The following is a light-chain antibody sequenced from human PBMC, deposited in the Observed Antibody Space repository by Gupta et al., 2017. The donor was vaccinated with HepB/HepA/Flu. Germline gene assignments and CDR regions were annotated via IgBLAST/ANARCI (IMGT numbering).Light chain of an antibody. Sequence: QAGLTQPPSVSEALGQTVTLTCTGNSNNVGNQGAACLQQHQDHPPKLLSYKNNNRPSGISERFSASRSGNTASLTITGLQPEDEADYYCSAWDNSLTARVFGGGTKLTVL. CDR3: SAWDNSLTARV. CDR2: KNN. CDR1: SNNVGNQG. J-gene: IGLJ3*02. V-gene: IGLV10-54*04.